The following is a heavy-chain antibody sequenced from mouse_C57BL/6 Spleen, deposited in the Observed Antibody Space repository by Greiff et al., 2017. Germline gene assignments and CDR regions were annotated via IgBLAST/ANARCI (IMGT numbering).Heavy chain of an antibody. D-gene: IGHD1-1*01. J-gene: IGHJ2*01. V-gene: IGHV3-6*01. CDR2: ISYDGSN. CDR1: GYSITSGYY. Sequence: EVKLMESGPGLVKPSQSLSLTCSVTGYSITSGYYWNWIRQFPGNKLEWMGYISYDGSNNYNPSLKNRISITRDTSKNQFFLKLNSVTTEDTATYYCARDFDYYGSIVLDYWGQGTTRTVSS. CDR3: ARDFDYYGSIVLDY.